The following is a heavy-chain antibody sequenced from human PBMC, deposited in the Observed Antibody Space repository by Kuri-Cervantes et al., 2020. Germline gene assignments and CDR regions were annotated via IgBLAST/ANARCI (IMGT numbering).Heavy chain of an antibody. V-gene: IGHV4-59*13. D-gene: IGHD3-9*01. J-gene: IGHJ6*02. CDR3: ARELSYYDILTGYSYYYGMDV. CDR2: IYYSGST. Sequence: GSLRLSCTVSGDSISSYYYSWIRQPPGKGLEWIGYIYYSGSTNYNPSLKSRVTISVDTSKNQFSLKLSSVTAADTAVYYCARELSYYDILTGYSYYYGMDVWGQGTTVTVSS. CDR1: GDSISSYY.